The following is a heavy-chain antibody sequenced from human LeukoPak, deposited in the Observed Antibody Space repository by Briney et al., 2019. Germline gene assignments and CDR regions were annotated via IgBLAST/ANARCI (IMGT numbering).Heavy chain of an antibody. CDR3: ARIHDYGDYAFDR. J-gene: IGHJ4*02. V-gene: IGHV4-59*08. D-gene: IGHD4-17*01. CDR2: TSYSGST. Sequence: SETLSLTCTVSGGSISPYYWSWIRQPPGKGLEYIGYTSYSGSTNYSPSLKSRLTISVDTSKNQFSLRLNSVTAADTAVYYCARIHDYGDYAFDRWGQGTLVTVSS. CDR1: GGSISPYY.